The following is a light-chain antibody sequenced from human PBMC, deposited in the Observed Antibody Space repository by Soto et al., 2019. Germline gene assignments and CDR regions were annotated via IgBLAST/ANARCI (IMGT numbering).Light chain of an antibody. CDR1: SSDVGGYNY. J-gene: IGLJ1*01. CDR2: EVS. Sequence: QSALTQPASVSGSPGQSITISCTGTSSDVGGYNYVSWYQQHPGKAPKLMIYEVSNRPSGVSNRFSGSKSGNTASLTISGLQAEDEAAYYCSSYTSSSTPPYVFGTGTKVTVL. V-gene: IGLV2-14*01. CDR3: SSYTSSSTPPYV.